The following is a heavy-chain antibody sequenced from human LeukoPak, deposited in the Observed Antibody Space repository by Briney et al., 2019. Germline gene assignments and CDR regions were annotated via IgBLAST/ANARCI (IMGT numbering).Heavy chain of an antibody. D-gene: IGHD1-26*01. Sequence: HGASVKVSCKASGYTFTGYYMHWVRQAPGQGLEWMGWINPNSGGTNYAQKFQGRVTMTRDTSISTAYMELSRLRSDDTAVYYCARIVGTIVGATYWGQGTLVTVSS. V-gene: IGHV1-2*02. CDR3: ARIVGTIVGATY. CDR1: GYTFTGYY. J-gene: IGHJ4*02. CDR2: INPNSGGT.